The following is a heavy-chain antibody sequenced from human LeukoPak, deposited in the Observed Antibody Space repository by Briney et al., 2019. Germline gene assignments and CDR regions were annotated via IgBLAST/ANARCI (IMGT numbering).Heavy chain of an antibody. CDR3: AKYCGGETCLDN. CDR1: GGSIRSYY. CDR2: VSTNGNT. J-gene: IGHJ4*02. Sequence: SETLSLTCRVSGGSIRSYYWSWIRPPPANGGEWVGYVSTNGNTNYNPSLKGRATISVDTSENQFSLRVSSVTAAETAVYNCAKYCGGETCLDNWGQGTLVTVSS. D-gene: IGHD2-21*01. V-gene: IGHV4-4*08.